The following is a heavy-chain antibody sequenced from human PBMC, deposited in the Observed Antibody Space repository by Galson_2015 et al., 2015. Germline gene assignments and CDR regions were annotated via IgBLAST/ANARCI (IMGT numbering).Heavy chain of an antibody. CDR2: INTHTGTP. D-gene: IGHD2-2*01. CDR1: GYTFTSYT. Sequence: SVKVSCKASGYTFTSYTMNWVRQSPGQGLEWIGWINTHTGTPMYAPGFTGQFVFSLDTSVSTAYLQISSLQAEDTAVYYCARAGGYCFSTTRYGLDYWGRGTLVTVSS. CDR3: ARAGGYCFSTTRYGLDY. V-gene: IGHV7-4-1*02. J-gene: IGHJ4*01.